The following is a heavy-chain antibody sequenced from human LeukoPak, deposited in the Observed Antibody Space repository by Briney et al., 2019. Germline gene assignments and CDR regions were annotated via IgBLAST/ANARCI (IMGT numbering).Heavy chain of an antibody. J-gene: IGHJ3*02. V-gene: IGHV1-69*15. D-gene: IGHD3-3*01. Sequence: AASVKVSCKASGGTFSSYAISWVRQAPGQGFEWMGRISTIFGTANYAQNFQGRVTITADESTSTAHMELSSLRSEDTAVYYCASLEAAAFDIWGQGTMVTVSS. CDR3: ASLEAAAFDI. CDR2: ISTIFGTA. CDR1: GGTFSSYA.